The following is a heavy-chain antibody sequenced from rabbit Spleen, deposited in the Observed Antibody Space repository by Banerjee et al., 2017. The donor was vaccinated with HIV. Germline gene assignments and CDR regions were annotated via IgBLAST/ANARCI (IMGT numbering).Heavy chain of an antibody. CDR3: ARDLAGAIGWNFYL. D-gene: IGHD4-1*01. CDR2: INAATGKP. V-gene: IGHV1S45*01. Sequence: QEQLVESGGGLVQPTGSLTLTCKASGFSFGDRDVMCWVRQAPGKGLEWIACINAATGKPVYATWAKGRFTISRTSSTTVTLRMTSLTAADRAAYFCARDLAGAIGWNFYLWGPGTLVTVS. CDR1: GFSFGDRDV. J-gene: IGHJ4*01.